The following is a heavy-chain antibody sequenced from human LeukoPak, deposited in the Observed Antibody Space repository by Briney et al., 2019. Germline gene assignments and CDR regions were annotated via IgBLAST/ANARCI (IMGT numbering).Heavy chain of an antibody. CDR1: GFTLSSYS. CDR3: ARAYCSGGSCYPFDY. D-gene: IGHD2-15*01. Sequence: GGSLRLSCAASGFTLSSYSMNWVRQAPGKGLEWVSSISSSSSYIYYADSVKGRFTISRDNAKNSLYLQMNSLRAEDTAVYYCARAYCSGGSCYPFDYWGQGTLVTVSS. V-gene: IGHV3-21*01. CDR2: ISSSSSYI. J-gene: IGHJ4*02.